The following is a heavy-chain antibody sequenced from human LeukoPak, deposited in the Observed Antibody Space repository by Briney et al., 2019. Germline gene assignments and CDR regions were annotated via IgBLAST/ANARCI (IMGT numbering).Heavy chain of an antibody. CDR2: IKQDGSEK. CDR1: GFTFRRYW. V-gene: IGHV3-7*02. D-gene: IGHD3-10*01. Sequence: AGGSLRLSCAASGFTFRRYWMSWARQAPGKGLEWVANIKQDGSEKYYVDSVKGRFTISRDNAKNSLYLQMNSLRAEDTAVYYCVGLGENYWGQGTLVTVSS. CDR3: VGLGENY. J-gene: IGHJ4*02.